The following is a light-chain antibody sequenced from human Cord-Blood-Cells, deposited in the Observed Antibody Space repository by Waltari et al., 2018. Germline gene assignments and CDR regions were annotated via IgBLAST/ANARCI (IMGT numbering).Light chain of an antibody. J-gene: IGKJ4*02. CDR3: QHRGSWPLT. CDR1: QSVSSY. Sequence: EIVLTQSPATLSLSPGERATLSCRASQSVSSYLAWYQQKPGQAPRLLIYDASNRATGIPARLSGSGSVRNCTHTVSSLGPEDIEVYYCQHRGSWPLTLGGGTRVEVK. V-gene: IGKV3-11*02. CDR2: DAS.